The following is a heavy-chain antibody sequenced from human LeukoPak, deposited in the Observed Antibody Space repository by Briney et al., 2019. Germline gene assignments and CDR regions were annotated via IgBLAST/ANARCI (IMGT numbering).Heavy chain of an antibody. Sequence: GASVKVSCKASGYTFTSYDINWVRQATGQGLEWMGWMNPNSGNTGYAQKSQGRVTMTRNTSISTAYMELSSLRSEDTAVYYCARAEAAMGYFDYWGQGTLVTVSS. CDR2: MNPNSGNT. CDR3: ARAEAAMGYFDY. D-gene: IGHD5-18*01. J-gene: IGHJ4*02. CDR1: GYTFTSYD. V-gene: IGHV1-8*01.